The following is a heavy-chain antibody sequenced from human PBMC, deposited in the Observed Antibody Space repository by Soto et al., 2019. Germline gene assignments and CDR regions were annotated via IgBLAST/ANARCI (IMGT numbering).Heavy chain of an antibody. J-gene: IGHJ4*02. D-gene: IGHD2-15*01. CDR2: ISASGGST. Sequence: GGSLRLSCAASGFSFTSYAMGWVRQAPGRGPEWVSSISASGGSTYYADSVKGRFTISRDNSKNTLFLQMSSLRVEDTAIYHCAKQLGYCSRGSCYFDDWGQGTLVTVSS. V-gene: IGHV3-23*01. CDR1: GFSFTSYA. CDR3: AKQLGYCSRGSCYFDD.